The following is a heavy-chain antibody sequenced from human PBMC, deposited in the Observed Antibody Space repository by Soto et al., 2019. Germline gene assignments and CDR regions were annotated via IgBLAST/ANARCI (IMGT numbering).Heavy chain of an antibody. Sequence: QLQLQESGPGLVKPSETLSLTCTVSGGSISRSSYYWGWIRQPPGKGLEWIGSINDSGTTYYNPSLKSRVPISVDTSKNQFSLNLGSVTAADTAVYYCARHGPYRGLEWDWFDPWGQGTLVTVSS. D-gene: IGHD4-4*01. CDR3: ARHGPYRGLEWDWFDP. V-gene: IGHV4-39*01. CDR2: INDSGTT. CDR1: GGSISRSSYY. J-gene: IGHJ5*02.